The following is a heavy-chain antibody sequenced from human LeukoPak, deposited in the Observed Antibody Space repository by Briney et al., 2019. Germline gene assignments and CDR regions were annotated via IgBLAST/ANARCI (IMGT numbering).Heavy chain of an antibody. J-gene: IGHJ6*02. CDR1: GFTFSSYW. D-gene: IGHD2-2*03. CDR2: IKQDGSEK. Sequence: GGSLRLSCAASGFTFSSYWMSWVRQAPGKGLEWVANIKQDGSEKYYVDSVKGRFTISRDNAKNSLYLQMNSLKAEDTAVYYCARDGYLLGSGVRGYYYYGMDVWGQGTTVTVSS. V-gene: IGHV3-7*01. CDR3: ARDGYLLGSGVRGYYYYGMDV.